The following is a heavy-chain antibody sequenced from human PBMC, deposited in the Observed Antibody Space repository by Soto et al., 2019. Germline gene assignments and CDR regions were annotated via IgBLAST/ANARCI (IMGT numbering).Heavy chain of an antibody. CDR3: ARRGGYCSGGSCYPRDYYYGMDV. D-gene: IGHD2-15*01. J-gene: IGHJ6*02. CDR1: GDSVSSNSAA. Sequence: PSQTLSLTCAISGDSVSSNSAAWNWIRQSPSRGLEWLGRTYYRSKWYNDYAVSVKSRITINPDTSKNQFSLQLNSVTPEDTAVYYCARRGGYCSGGSCYPRDYYYGMDVWGQGTTVTV. CDR2: TYYRSKWYN. V-gene: IGHV6-1*01.